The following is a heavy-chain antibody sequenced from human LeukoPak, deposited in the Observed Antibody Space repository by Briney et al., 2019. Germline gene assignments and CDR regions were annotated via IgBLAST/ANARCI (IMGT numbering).Heavy chain of an antibody. V-gene: IGHV1-46*01. J-gene: IGHJ6*03. CDR2: INPSGGST. CDR1: GYTFASYD. Sequence: ASVKVSCKASGYTFASYDINWVRQATGQGLEWMGIINPSGGSTSYAQKFQGRVTMTRDTSTSTVYMELSSLRSEDTAVYYCARDKFGGSDYYYYMDVWGKGTTVTISS. CDR3: ARDKFGGSDYYYYMDV. D-gene: IGHD3-10*01.